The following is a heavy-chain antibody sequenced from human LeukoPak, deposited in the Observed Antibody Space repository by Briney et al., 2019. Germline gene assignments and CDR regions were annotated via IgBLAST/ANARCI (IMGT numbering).Heavy chain of an antibody. J-gene: IGHJ6*02. CDR1: GFTFSSYG. CDR3: ARDPYSSSWSYGMDV. D-gene: IGHD6-13*01. Sequence: GGSLRLSCAASGFTFSSYGMHWVRQAPGKGLEWVAVIWYDGSNKYYADSVKGRFTISRDNSKNTVYLQMNSLRAEDTAVYYCARDPYSSSWSYGMDVWGQGTAVTVS. V-gene: IGHV3-33*01. CDR2: IWYDGSNK.